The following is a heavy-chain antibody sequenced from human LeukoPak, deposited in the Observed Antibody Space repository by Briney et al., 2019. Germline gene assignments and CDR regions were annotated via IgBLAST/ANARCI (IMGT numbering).Heavy chain of an antibody. J-gene: IGHJ4*02. CDR3: AKAPWSGYHYFDY. Sequence: SQTLSLTCTVSGGSISSGGYYWSWIRQHPGKGLEWIGYIYYSGSTYYNPSLKSRVTISVDTSKNQFSLKLSSVTAADTAVYYCAKAPWSGYHYFDYWGQGTLLTVSS. CDR2: IYYSGST. V-gene: IGHV4-31*03. CDR1: GGSISSGGYY. D-gene: IGHD3-3*01.